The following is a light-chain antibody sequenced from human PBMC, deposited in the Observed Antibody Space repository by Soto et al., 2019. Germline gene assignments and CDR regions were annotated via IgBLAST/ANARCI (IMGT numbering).Light chain of an antibody. V-gene: IGKV3-20*01. Sequence: EIVLTQSPGTLSLSPGEGATLSCRASQSVNSNYLAWYQQKPGQAPRLLIYGASSRATGIPDRFSGSGSGTDFTLTISRLEPEDFAVYYCQQYGTSLPWTFGQGTKVEIK. CDR2: GAS. CDR1: QSVNSNY. CDR3: QQYGTSLPWT. J-gene: IGKJ1*01.